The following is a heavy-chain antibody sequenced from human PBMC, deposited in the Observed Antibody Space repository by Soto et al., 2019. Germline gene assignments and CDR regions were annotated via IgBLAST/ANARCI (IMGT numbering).Heavy chain of an antibody. D-gene: IGHD6-19*01. Sequence: GGSLRLSCAASGFTFSSYAMSWVRQAPGKGLEWVSAISGSGGSTYYADSVKGRFTISRDNSKNTLYLQMNSLRAEDTAVYYCAKGWIMVYAGIAVAGTLNYWGQGTLVTVSS. CDR1: GFTFSSYA. CDR2: ISGSGGST. V-gene: IGHV3-23*01. CDR3: AKGWIMVYAGIAVAGTLNY. J-gene: IGHJ4*02.